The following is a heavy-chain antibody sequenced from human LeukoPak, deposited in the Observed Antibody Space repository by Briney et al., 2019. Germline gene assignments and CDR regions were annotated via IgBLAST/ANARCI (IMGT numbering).Heavy chain of an antibody. V-gene: IGHV3-48*03. D-gene: IGHD1-1*01. Sequence: GGSLRLSCVASGFILSTSEMNWVRQAPGKGLEWVSFIASDGTIYYADSVKGRFTLSRDDAKNSLYLQMNSLRAEDTAVYYCARDAIQLNWRSPFDYWGQGTLVTVSS. CDR3: ARDAIQLNWRSPFDY. CDR2: IASDGTI. CDR1: GFILSTSE. J-gene: IGHJ4*02.